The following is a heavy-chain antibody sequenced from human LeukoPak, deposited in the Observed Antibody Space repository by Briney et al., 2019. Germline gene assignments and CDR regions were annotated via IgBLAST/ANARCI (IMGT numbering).Heavy chain of an antibody. CDR3: ARGRTYYDFWSGYGSKNAFDI. CDR1: GDSVSSNSAA. V-gene: IGHV6-1*01. CDR2: TYYRSKWYN. D-gene: IGHD3-3*01. Sequence: SQTLSLTCAFSGDSVSSNSAAWNWIRQSPSRGLEWLGRTYYRSKWYNDYAVSVKSRITINPDTCKNQFSLQLNSVTPEDTAVYYCARGRTYYDFWSGYGSKNAFDIWGQGTMVTVSS. J-gene: IGHJ3*02.